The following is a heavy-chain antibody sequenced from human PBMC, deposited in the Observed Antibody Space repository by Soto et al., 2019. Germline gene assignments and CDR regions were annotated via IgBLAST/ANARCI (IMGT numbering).Heavy chain of an antibody. Sequence: SETLSLTCTVSCGSISSYYWSWIRQPPGKGLEWIGYIYSSGTTNYHSSFKSRVTISVDTSKNQFSLRLGSVAAADTAVYYCARVEGSSYYFRHDCWGRGTLVTVSS. CDR2: IYSSGTT. CDR1: CGSISSYY. D-gene: IGHD1-26*01. J-gene: IGHJ4*02. V-gene: IGHV4-59*12. CDR3: ARVEGSSYYFRHDC.